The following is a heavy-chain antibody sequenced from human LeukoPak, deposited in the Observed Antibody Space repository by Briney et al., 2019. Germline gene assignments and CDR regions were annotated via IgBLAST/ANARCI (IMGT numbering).Heavy chain of an antibody. J-gene: IGHJ4*02. V-gene: IGHV4-59*01. CDR1: GGSISSYY. CDR2: IYYSGST. D-gene: IGHD4-17*01. CDR3: ARGSFVFYGDLTYYFDY. Sequence: PSETLSLTCTVSGGSISSYYWSWIRQPPGKGLEWIGYIYYSGSTNYNPSLKSRVTISVDTSKNQFSLKLSSVTAADTAVYYCARGSFVFYGDLTYYFDYWGQGTLVTVSS.